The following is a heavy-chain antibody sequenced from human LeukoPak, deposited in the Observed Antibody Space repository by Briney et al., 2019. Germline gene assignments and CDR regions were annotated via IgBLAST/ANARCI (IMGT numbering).Heavy chain of an antibody. CDR1: SGSISSSSYY. D-gene: IGHD5-18*01. J-gene: IGHJ6*02. V-gene: IGHV4-31*03. Sequence: SETLSLTCTVSSGSISSSSYYWGWIRQHPGKGLEWIGYIYYSGSTYYNPSLKSRVTISVDTSKNQFSLKLSSVTAADTAVYYCARDTAMAPQAYYYYYGMDVWGQGTTVTVSS. CDR3: ARDTAMAPQAYYYYYGMDV. CDR2: IYYSGST.